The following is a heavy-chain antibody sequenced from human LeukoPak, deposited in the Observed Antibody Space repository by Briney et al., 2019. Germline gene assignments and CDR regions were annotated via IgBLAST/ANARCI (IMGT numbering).Heavy chain of an antibody. D-gene: IGHD6-19*01. CDR3: ARESEVTVAGTGDY. CDR1: GGSISSSNW. J-gene: IGHJ4*02. Sequence: PSETLSLTCAVSGGSISSSNWWSWVRQPPGKGLEWIGEIYHSGSTNYNPSLKSRVTISVDKSKNQFSLKLSSVTAADTAVYYCARESEVTVAGTGDYWGQGTLVTVSS. CDR2: IYHSGST. V-gene: IGHV4-4*02.